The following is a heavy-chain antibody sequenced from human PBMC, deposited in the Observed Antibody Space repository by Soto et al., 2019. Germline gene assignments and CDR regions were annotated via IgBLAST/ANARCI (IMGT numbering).Heavy chain of an antibody. CDR1: GGTFSSYA. V-gene: IGHV1-69*12. J-gene: IGHJ3*02. CDR3: ARETMIVVVTSPKAFDI. D-gene: IGHD3-22*01. Sequence: QVQLVQSGAEVKKPGSSVKVSCKASGGTFSSYAISWVRQAPGQGLEWMGGIIPIFGTANYAQKFQGRVTITADESTSTAYMELSSLRSEDTAVYYCARETMIVVVTSPKAFDIWGQGTMVTVSS. CDR2: IIPIFGTA.